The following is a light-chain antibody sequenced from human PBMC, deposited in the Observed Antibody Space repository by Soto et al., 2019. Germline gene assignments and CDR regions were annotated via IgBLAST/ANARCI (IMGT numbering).Light chain of an antibody. CDR2: GNN. CDR3: QSYDSRLRGVV. CDR1: SSNIGAGYD. V-gene: IGLV1-40*01. J-gene: IGLJ2*01. Sequence: QSVLTQPPSVSGAPGQRVTISCTGSSSNIGAGYDVHWYQQLPGTAPKLLIYGNNNRPSGVPDRFSGSKSGTSASLAITGLQAEDEADYYCQSYDSRLRGVVFGGGTKITVL.